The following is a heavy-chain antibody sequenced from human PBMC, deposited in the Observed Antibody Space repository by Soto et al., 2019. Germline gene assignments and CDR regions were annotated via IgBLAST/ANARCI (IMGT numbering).Heavy chain of an antibody. CDR2: MNPNSGNT. Sequence: XSVKVSCKASVYTFTSYDINWVRQATGQGLEWMGWMNPNSGNTGYAQKFQGRVTMTRNTSISTAYMELSSLRSEDTAVYYCARGRIVVVTADGMDVWGQGTTVTVSS. D-gene: IGHD2-21*02. J-gene: IGHJ6*02. CDR1: VYTFTSYD. CDR3: ARGRIVVVTADGMDV. V-gene: IGHV1-8*01.